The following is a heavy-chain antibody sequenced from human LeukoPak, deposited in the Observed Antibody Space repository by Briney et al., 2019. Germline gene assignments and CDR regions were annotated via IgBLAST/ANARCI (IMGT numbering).Heavy chain of an antibody. CDR1: GVTFGTYG. V-gene: IGHV3-30*02. CDR3: AKVLPLTFYYMDV. Sequence: PGGSLRLSCVASGVTFGTYGLHWVRQAPGKGLEWVAFIRFDGGDKSYADPVKGRFTISRDNSKNTLYLQMNSLRVEDTAIYYCAKVLPLTFYYMDVWGKGTTVTVSS. CDR2: IRFDGGDK. D-gene: IGHD4/OR15-4a*01. J-gene: IGHJ6*03.